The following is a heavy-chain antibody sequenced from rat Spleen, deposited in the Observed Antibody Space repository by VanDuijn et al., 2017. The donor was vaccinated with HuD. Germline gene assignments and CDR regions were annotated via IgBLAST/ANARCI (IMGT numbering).Heavy chain of an antibody. D-gene: IGHD1-7*01. CDR2: INFSGTT. CDR1: GYSITSSY. J-gene: IGHJ2*01. CDR3: AREMSMGY. V-gene: IGHV3-1*01. Sequence: ELQLQESGPGLVKPSQSLSLTCSVSGYSITSSYWGWVRKFPGNKMEWMGYINFSGTTNYNPSLKSRISITRDTSKNQFFLQLNSVTTEDTATDYCAREMSMGYWGQGVMVTVSS.